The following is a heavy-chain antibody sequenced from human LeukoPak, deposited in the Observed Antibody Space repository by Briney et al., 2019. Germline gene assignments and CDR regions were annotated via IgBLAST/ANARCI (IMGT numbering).Heavy chain of an antibody. CDR1: GFTFDDYA. Sequence: GRSLRLSCAASGFTFDDYAMHWVRQAPGKGLEWVSGISWNSGSIGYADSVKGRFTISRDNAKNSLYLQMNSLRAEDTALCYCAKDNCGGDCYYDYWGQGTLVTVSS. V-gene: IGHV3-9*01. CDR3: AKDNCGGDCYYDY. D-gene: IGHD2-21*02. J-gene: IGHJ4*02. CDR2: ISWNSGSI.